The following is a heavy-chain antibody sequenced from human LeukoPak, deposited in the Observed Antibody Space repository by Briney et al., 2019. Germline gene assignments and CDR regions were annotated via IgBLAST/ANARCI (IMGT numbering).Heavy chain of an antibody. CDR2: INWNGGST. CDR1: GFTFSNYA. CDR3: ARDGDFWSGYSPNRFDY. D-gene: IGHD3-3*01. J-gene: IGHJ4*02. Sequence: PGGSLRLSCAASGFTFSNYAMRWVRQAPGKGLEWVSGINWNGGSTGYADSVKGRFTISRDNAKNSLYLQMNSLRAGDTALYYCARDGDFWSGYSPNRFDYWGQGTLVTVSS. V-gene: IGHV3-20*04.